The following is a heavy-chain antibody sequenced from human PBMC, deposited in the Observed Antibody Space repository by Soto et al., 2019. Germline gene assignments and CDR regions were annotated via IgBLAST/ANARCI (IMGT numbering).Heavy chain of an antibody. D-gene: IGHD2-21*01. CDR1: GYFFTNYG. V-gene: IGHV1-18*01. Sequence: ASVKVSCKASGYFFTNYGINWVRQAPGQGLEWMGWISAYKGEINYAEKFQGRVTMTTDTSTSTAYMELRSLTSDDTAVYYCARDKHPTMPEAVIANGSHTRYGMDVWGQGTTVTVSS. CDR2: ISAYKGEI. CDR3: ARDKHPTMPEAVIANGSHTRYGMDV. J-gene: IGHJ6*02.